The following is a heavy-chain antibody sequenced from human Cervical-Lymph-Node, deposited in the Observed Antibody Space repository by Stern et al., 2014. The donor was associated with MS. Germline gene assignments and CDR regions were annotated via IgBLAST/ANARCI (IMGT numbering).Heavy chain of an antibody. J-gene: IGHJ4*02. V-gene: IGHV3-23*04. CDR1: GFTFSSYA. Sequence: EVHLVESGGGLVQPGGSLRLSCAASGFTFSSYAMSWVRQAPGKGLEWVSAISGSGGSTYYADSVKGRFTISRDNSKNTLYLQMNSLRAEDTAVYYCAKEGAGPEDFWSGHDYWGQGTLVTVSS. CDR2: ISGSGGST. CDR3: AKEGAGPEDFWSGHDY. D-gene: IGHD3-3*01.